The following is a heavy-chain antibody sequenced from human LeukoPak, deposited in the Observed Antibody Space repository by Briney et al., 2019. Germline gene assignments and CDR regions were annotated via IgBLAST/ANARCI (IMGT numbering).Heavy chain of an antibody. J-gene: IGHJ4*02. CDR2: INPNSGGT. D-gene: IGHD1-26*01. Sequence: ASVKVSCKASGYTFTGYYMHWVRQAPGQGLEWMGWINPNSGGTNYAQKFQGWVTMTRDTSISTAYMELSRLRSDDTAVYYCATHKWELLPAQRRGYDYWGQGTLVTVSS. CDR1: GYTFTGYY. V-gene: IGHV1-2*04. CDR3: ATHKWELLPAQRRGYDY.